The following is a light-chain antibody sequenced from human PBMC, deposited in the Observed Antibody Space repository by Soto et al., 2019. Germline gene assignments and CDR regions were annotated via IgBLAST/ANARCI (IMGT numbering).Light chain of an antibody. J-gene: IGLJ2*01. Sequence: SSELTQAPSVSVSPGQTATITCSGDRLGAKHAFWYQQKAGQSPVLVVYQSNKRPSGIPERFSGFNSGNTATLTISGTQPMDEADYYCQAWDASTAVFGGGTKVTVL. CDR1: RLGAKH. V-gene: IGLV3-1*01. CDR3: QAWDASTAV. CDR2: QSN.